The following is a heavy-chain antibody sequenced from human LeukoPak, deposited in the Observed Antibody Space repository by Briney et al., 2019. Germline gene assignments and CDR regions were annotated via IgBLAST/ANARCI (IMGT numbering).Heavy chain of an antibody. J-gene: IGHJ6*03. CDR2: IIPIFGTA. D-gene: IGHD6-6*01. V-gene: IGHV1-69*05. CDR1: GGTFSSYA. Sequence: SVKVSCKASGGTFSSYAISWVRQAPGQGLEWMGGIIPIFGTANYAQKFQGRVTMTRNTSISTAYMELSSLRSEDTAVYYCARDGIAARHEHYHYYYMDVWGKGTTVTVSS. CDR3: ARDGIAARHEHYHYYYMDV.